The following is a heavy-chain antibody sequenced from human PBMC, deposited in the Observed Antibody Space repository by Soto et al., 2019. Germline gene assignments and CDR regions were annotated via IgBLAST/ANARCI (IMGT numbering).Heavy chain of an antibody. CDR2: ISGYNGDT. D-gene: IGHD2-8*01. V-gene: IGHV1-18*01. CDR3: AKNGQPPYYYYGLDV. CDR1: GYTFGRYG. J-gene: IGHJ6*02. Sequence: QGQLVQSGGEVKKPGASVKVSCTASGYTFGRYGISWVRQAPGQGLEWMGWISGYNGDTNYAQKFQGRVTMTIDTSTTTAYMELRSLTSDDTAVYYCAKNGQPPYYYYGLDVWGQGTTVTVSS.